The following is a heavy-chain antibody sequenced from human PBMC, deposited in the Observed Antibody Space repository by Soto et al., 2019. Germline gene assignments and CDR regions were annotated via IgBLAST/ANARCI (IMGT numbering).Heavy chain of an antibody. Sequence: QITLKESGPTLVKPTQTLTLTCTFSGFSLSTSGVGVAWIRQPPGKALEWLALIYWDDDKRYRPSLESRLTIPKATSQNQVFLTRTTMDSVAQATYYCAYRPCSGGSCYWFSFSGMDVWGQGTTVTV. V-gene: IGHV2-5*02. J-gene: IGHJ6*02. CDR1: GFSLSTSGVG. D-gene: IGHD2-15*01. CDR2: IYWDDDK. CDR3: AYRPCSGGSCYWFSFSGMDV.